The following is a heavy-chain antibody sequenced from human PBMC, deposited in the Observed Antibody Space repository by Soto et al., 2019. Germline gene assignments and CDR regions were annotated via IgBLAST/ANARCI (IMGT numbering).Heavy chain of an antibody. CDR3: ARDVVALDY. V-gene: IGHV3-23*01. Sequence: EVQLLESGGGLVHPGGSLRLSCADSGFTFSTYPMTWIRQAPGKGLEWVSTISATGSNTYYADTAKGRFTISRDNSKNTLYLQMNGLRLEDTAIYYCARDVVALDYWGQGTLVTVSS. J-gene: IGHJ4*02. D-gene: IGHD2-15*01. CDR2: ISATGSNT. CDR1: GFTFSTYP.